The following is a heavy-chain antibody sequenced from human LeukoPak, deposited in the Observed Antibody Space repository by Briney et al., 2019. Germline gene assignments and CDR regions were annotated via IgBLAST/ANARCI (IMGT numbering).Heavy chain of an antibody. V-gene: IGHV4-59*12. D-gene: IGHD3-22*01. CDR1: GGSISSYY. CDR2: IYYSGST. CDR3: ARGMIVVVTKSNWFDP. Sequence: SETLSLTCTVSGGSISSYYWSWIRQPPGKGLEWIGYIYYSGSTNYNPSLKSRVTISVDTSKNQFSLKLSSVTAADTAVYYCARGMIVVVTKSNWFDPWGQGTLVTVSS. J-gene: IGHJ5*02.